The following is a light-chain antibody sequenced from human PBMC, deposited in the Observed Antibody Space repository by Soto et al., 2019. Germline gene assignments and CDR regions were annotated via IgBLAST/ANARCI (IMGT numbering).Light chain of an antibody. CDR3: KSYAGSNTYV. Sequence: QSALTQPRSVSGSPGQSVTISCTGTSSDVGGYNYVSWYQQHPGKAPKLMIYDVIKRPSGVPDRFSGSKSGNTASLTISGLQAEDEADYFCKSYAGSNTYVFGSGTKLTVL. CDR1: SSDVGGYNY. V-gene: IGLV2-11*01. J-gene: IGLJ1*01. CDR2: DVI.